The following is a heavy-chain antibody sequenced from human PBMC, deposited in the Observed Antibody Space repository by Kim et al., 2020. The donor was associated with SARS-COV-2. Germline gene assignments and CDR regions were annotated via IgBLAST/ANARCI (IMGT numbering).Heavy chain of an antibody. CDR3: AKDITRENGGYYYGMDV. V-gene: IGHV3-43*02. Sequence: GGSLRLSCAASGFTFDDYAMHWVRQAPGKGLEWVSLISGDGGSTYYADSVKGRFTISRDNSKNSLYLQMNSLRTEDTALYYCAKDITRENGGYYYGMDVWGQGTTVTVSS. CDR1: GFTFDDYA. CDR2: ISGDGGST. D-gene: IGHD1-1*01. J-gene: IGHJ6*02.